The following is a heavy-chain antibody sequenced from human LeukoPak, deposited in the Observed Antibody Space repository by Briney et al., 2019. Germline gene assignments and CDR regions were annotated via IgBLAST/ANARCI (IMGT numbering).Heavy chain of an antibody. CDR2: INPSAGST. Sequence: APVKVSCKASRYTFTSYSMHWVRQAPGQGLEWMGIINPSAGSTRYAQKFQGRVTMTRDTSTSTVCMELSSLRSEDTAVYYCARGGRRGGVVVTAPFDYWGQGTLVTVSS. D-gene: IGHD2-21*02. V-gene: IGHV1-46*01. CDR3: ARGGRRGGVVVTAPFDY. CDR1: RYTFTSYS. J-gene: IGHJ4*02.